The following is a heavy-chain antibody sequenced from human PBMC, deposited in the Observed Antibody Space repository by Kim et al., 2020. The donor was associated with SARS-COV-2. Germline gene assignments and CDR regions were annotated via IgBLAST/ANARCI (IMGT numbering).Heavy chain of an antibody. CDR2: IKRDGSDT. V-gene: IGHV3-74*01. J-gene: IGHJ4*01. CDR1: GFTLSSHW. CDR3: ARAVGQYNSSGTFDC. D-gene: IGHD3-22*01. Sequence: GGSLRLSCAASGFTLSSHWMHWVRQAPGKGLVWISRIKRDGSDTNYADFMNCRFTISRDNDKDTLYMQMKSLRDEDTAVYYCARAVGQYNSSGTFDCWGQGTLVTVSS.